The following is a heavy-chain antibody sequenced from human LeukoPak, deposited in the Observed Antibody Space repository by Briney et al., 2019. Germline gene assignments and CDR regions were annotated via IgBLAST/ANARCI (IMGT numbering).Heavy chain of an antibody. Sequence: GGSLRLSCAASGFTFSSYAMSWVRQAPGKGLEEVSAISGSGGSTYYADSVKGRFTISRDNSKNTLYLQMNSLRAEDTAVYYCAKEGARSSSWYKDYWGQGTLVTVSS. CDR1: GFTFSSYA. J-gene: IGHJ4*02. V-gene: IGHV3-23*01. D-gene: IGHD6-13*01. CDR3: AKEGARSSSWYKDY. CDR2: ISGSGGST.